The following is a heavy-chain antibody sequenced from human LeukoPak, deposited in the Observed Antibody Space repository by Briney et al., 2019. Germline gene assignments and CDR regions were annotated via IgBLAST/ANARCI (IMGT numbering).Heavy chain of an antibody. V-gene: IGHV4-39*07. J-gene: IGHJ6*03. CDR3: ARAIYGSGRSFAEYYYYMDV. D-gene: IGHD3-10*01. CDR1: GGSITSNTNY. Sequence: SETLSLTCTVSGGSITSNTNYWGWIRQPPGKGLEWIGNIYYSGTTYYNPSLKSRVTISVDTSKNQFSLKLSSVTAADTAVYYCARAIYGSGRSFAEYYYYMDVWGKGTTVTVSS. CDR2: IYYSGTT.